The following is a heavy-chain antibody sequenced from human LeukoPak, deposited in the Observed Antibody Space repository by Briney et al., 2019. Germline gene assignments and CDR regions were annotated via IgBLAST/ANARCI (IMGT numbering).Heavy chain of an antibody. Sequence: ASVKVSCKASGYTFTSYDINWVRQATGQGLEWMGWMNPNSGNTGYAQKFQGRVTMTRNTSIGTANMELSSLRSEDTAVYYCARATSSGSYWGDNDAFDIWGQGTMVTVSS. V-gene: IGHV1-8*01. D-gene: IGHD1-26*01. CDR1: GYTFTSYD. J-gene: IGHJ3*02. CDR2: MNPNSGNT. CDR3: ARATSSGSYWGDNDAFDI.